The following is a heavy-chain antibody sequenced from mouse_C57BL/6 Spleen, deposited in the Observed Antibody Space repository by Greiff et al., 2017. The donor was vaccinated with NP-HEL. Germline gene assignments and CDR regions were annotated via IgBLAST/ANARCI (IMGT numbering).Heavy chain of an antibody. J-gene: IGHJ1*03. Sequence: QVQLKQPGAELVRPGTSVKLSCKASGYTFTSYWMHWVKQRPGQGLEWIGVIDPSDSYTNYNQKFKGKATLTVDTSSSTAYMQLSSLTSEDSAVYYCARKSNYSYFDVWGTGTTVTVSS. CDR1: GYTFTSYW. D-gene: IGHD2-5*01. V-gene: IGHV1-59*01. CDR3: ARKSNYSYFDV. CDR2: IDPSDSYT.